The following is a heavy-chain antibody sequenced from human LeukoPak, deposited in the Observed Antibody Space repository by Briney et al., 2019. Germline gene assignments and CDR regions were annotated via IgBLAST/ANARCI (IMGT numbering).Heavy chain of an antibody. V-gene: IGHV3-23*01. CDR3: AEEGDYFDMEY. CDR2: IGGRGDT. Sequence: PGGSLRLSCSASGFTFSTYAMTWVRQAPGKGLEWVSTIGGRGDTNYADSVKGRFTISRDNSKNTVYLQMNSLRVEDTAVYYCAEEGDYFDMEYWGQGTLVTVSS. J-gene: IGHJ4*02. CDR1: GFTFSTYA. D-gene: IGHD3-22*01.